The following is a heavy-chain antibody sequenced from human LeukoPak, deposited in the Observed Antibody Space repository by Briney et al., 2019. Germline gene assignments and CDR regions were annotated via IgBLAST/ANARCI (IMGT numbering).Heavy chain of an antibody. V-gene: IGHV4-30-2*01. J-gene: IGHJ4*02. CDR2: IYHSGST. CDR3: ARGEGSSYSGYDPRFDY. CDR1: GGSISSGGYS. Sequence: SETLSLTCAVSGGSISSGGYSWSWIRQPPGKGLEWIGYIYHSGSTYYNPSLKSRVTISVDRSKNQFSLKLSSVTAADTAVYYCARGEGSSYSGYDPRFDYWGQGTLVTVSS. D-gene: IGHD5-12*01.